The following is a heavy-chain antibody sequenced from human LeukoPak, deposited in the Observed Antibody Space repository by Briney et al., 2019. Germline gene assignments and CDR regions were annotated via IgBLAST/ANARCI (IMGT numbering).Heavy chain of an antibody. V-gene: IGHV3-23*01. J-gene: IGHJ4*02. Sequence: GGSLRLSCAASGFTLSDYYMSWVRQAPGKGLEWVSAISGSGGSTYYADSVKGRFTISRDNSKNTLYLQMNSLRAEDTAVYYCAKDGYYGSGSQFDYWGQGTLVTVSS. CDR2: ISGSGGST. CDR3: AKDGYYGSGSQFDY. CDR1: GFTLSDYY. D-gene: IGHD3-10*01.